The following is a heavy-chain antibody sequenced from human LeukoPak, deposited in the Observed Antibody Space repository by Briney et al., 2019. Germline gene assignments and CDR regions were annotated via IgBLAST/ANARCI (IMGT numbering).Heavy chain of an antibody. V-gene: IGHV3-23*01. D-gene: IGHD2-15*01. J-gene: IGHJ5*02. CDR3: AKAGCSGGTCYSIYWFDP. CDR1: GFTFSSNA. Sequence: GGSLRLSCAASGFTFSSNAMCWVRQAPGKGLEWVSLISGTGGTTYYADSVKGRFTISRDNSKNTLYLQMNSLRAEDTALYYCAKAGCSGGTCYSIYWFDPWGQGTLVTVSS. CDR2: ISGTGGTT.